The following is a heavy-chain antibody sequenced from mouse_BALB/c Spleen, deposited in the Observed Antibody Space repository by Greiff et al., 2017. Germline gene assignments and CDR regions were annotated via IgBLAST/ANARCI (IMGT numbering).Heavy chain of an antibody. CDR1: GFTFSSYT. Sequence: DVKLVESGGGLVQPGGSLKLSCAASGFTFSSYTMSWVRQTPEKRLEWVAYISNGGGSTYYPDTVKGRFTISRDNAKNTLYLQMSSLKSEDTAMYYCARQRRFYAMDYWGQGTSVTVSS. J-gene: IGHJ4*01. CDR3: ARQRRFYAMDY. V-gene: IGHV5-12-2*01. CDR2: ISNGGGST.